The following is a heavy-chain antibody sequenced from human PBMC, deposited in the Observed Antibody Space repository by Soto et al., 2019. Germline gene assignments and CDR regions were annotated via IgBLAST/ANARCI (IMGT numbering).Heavy chain of an antibody. CDR1: GFTFRSFT. V-gene: IGHV3-21*02. Sequence: EVQLVESGGGLVKPGGSLRLSCAASGFTFRSFTMNWVRQAPGKGLEWVSTISSNSAYIYYTDALRGRFTISRDNAKNSLHLQMNSLRAEDTAGYYGTRDASRDSSARGWFDPWGPGTLVTVSS. D-gene: IGHD6-13*01. J-gene: IGHJ5*02. CDR3: TRDASRDSSARGWFDP. CDR2: ISSNSAYI.